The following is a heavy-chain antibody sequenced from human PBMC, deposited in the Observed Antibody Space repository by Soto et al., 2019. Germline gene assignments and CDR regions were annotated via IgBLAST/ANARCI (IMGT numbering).Heavy chain of an antibody. D-gene: IGHD4-17*01. CDR3: AKDRYGDSVCGHFDS. Sequence: QVQLVESGGGVVQPGRSLRLSCAASGITFRNYAMHCVLQAPGQGLEWVAVSDDGSNKYYADTVKGRFTISRDNFKNTLYVQMKSMRAEDTAVYYCAKDRYGDSVCGHFDSCGQGTLVTASS. J-gene: IGHJ4*02. CDR2: SDDGSNK. CDR1: GITFRNYA. V-gene: IGHV3-30*18.